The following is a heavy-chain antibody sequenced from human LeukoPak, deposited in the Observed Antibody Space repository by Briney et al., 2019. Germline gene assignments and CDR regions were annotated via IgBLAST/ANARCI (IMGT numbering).Heavy chain of an antibody. CDR1: GYTFTSYD. V-gene: IGHV1-8*01. J-gene: IGHJ4*02. CDR2: MNPNSGNT. Sequence: ASVKVSCKASGYTFTSYDINWVRQATGQGLEWMGWMNPNSGNTGYAQKFQGRVTMTRNTSISTAYMELSSLRSEDTAVYYCARRRNYYGSGRLPYYFDYWGQGTLVTVSS. D-gene: IGHD3-10*01. CDR3: ARRRNYYGSGRLPYYFDY.